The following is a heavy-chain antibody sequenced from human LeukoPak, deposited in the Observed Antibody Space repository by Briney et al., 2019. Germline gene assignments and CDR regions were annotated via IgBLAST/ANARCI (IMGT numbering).Heavy chain of an antibody. Sequence: GASVKVSCKASGGTFSSYAISWVRQAPGQGLEWMGRIIPIFGTANYAQKFQGRVTITTDESTSTAYKELSSLRSKDTAVYYCARNQMATKIKDAFDIWGQGTMVTVSS. D-gene: IGHD5-24*01. V-gene: IGHV1-69*05. CDR3: ARNQMATKIKDAFDI. CDR1: GGTFSSYA. CDR2: IIPIFGTA. J-gene: IGHJ3*02.